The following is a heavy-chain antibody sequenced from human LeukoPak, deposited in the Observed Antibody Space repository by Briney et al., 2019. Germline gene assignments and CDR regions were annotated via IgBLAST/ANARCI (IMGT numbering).Heavy chain of an antibody. Sequence: KPSETLSLTCTVSGDSITSGSYYWSWIRQPAGKGLKWIGRIFISGGTNYNPSLRSRVTMSLDTSKNQFSLKLYSVTAADTAVYYCARDSRRDGYNLDYWGRGTLVTVSS. CDR2: IFISGGT. J-gene: IGHJ4*02. CDR1: GDSITSGSYY. D-gene: IGHD5-24*01. CDR3: ARDSRRDGYNLDY. V-gene: IGHV4-61*02.